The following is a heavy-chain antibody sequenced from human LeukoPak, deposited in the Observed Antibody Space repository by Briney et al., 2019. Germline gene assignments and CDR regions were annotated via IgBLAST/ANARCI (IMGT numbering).Heavy chain of an antibody. J-gene: IGHJ4*02. CDR1: GFTFSSYG. V-gene: IGHV3-30*18. CDR3: AKDSYYYGSGSYDV. Sequence: GSLRLSCAASGFTFSSYGMHWVRQAPGKGLEWVAVISYDGSNKYYADSVKGRFTISRDNSKNTLYLQMNSLRAEDTAVYYCAKDSYYYGSGSYDVWGQGTLVTVSS. CDR2: ISYDGSNK. D-gene: IGHD3-10*01.